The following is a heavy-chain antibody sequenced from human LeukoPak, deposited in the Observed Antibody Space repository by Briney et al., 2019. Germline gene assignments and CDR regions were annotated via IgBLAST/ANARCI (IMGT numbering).Heavy chain of an antibody. J-gene: IGHJ4*02. CDR2: IYYSGST. Sequence: SETLSLTCTVSGVSINTYSWSWVRQPPGKGLEWIGYIYYSGSTNYNPSLKSRVTMSLDTSKNQFSLKLSSVTAADTAVYYCARGQWLPVFDFWGQGTLVTVSS. CDR3: ARGQWLPVFDF. V-gene: IGHV4-59*08. CDR1: GVSINTYS. D-gene: IGHD3-22*01.